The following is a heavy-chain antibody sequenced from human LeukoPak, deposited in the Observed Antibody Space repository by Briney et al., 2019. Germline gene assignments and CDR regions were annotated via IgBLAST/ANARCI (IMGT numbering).Heavy chain of an antibody. CDR3: GRVIAGAIDY. CDR1: GFTFGGYS. Sequence: GGSLRLSCAASGFTFGGYSMTWVRQAPGKGLEWVANINLDGSDTFYVGFVKGRFTISRDSADNSLYLQMNSLRAEDTAVYYCGRVIAGAIDYWGQGTLVTVSS. CDR2: INLDGSDT. V-gene: IGHV3-7*01. J-gene: IGHJ4*02. D-gene: IGHD6-13*01.